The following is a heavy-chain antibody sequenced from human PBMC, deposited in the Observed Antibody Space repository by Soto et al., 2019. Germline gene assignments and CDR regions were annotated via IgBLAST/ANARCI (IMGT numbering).Heavy chain of an antibody. CDR3: ARGNGVWSDAFDI. CDR2: IYYSGST. CDR1: GGSISSYY. Sequence: QVQLQESGPGLVKPSETLSLTCTVSGGSISSYYWSWIRQPPGKGLEWIGYIYYSGSTNYNPSLKSRVTISVDTSKNQFSLKLSSVTAADTAVYYCARGNGVWSDAFDIWGQGTMVTVSS. V-gene: IGHV4-59*01. D-gene: IGHD2-8*01. J-gene: IGHJ3*02.